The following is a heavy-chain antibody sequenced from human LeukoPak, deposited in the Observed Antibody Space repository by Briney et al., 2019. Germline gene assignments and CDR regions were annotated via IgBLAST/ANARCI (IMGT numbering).Heavy chain of an antibody. Sequence: GGSLRLSCAASGFTFSTHWMSWVRQAPGKGLEWVAFIRYDGSNKYYADSVKGRFTISRDNSKNTLYLQMNSLRAEDTAVYYCAKDEVVVVIPYYYYMDVWGKGTTVTVSS. CDR2: IRYDGSNK. CDR1: GFTFSTHW. CDR3: AKDEVVVVIPYYYYMDV. D-gene: IGHD3-22*01. V-gene: IGHV3-30*02. J-gene: IGHJ6*03.